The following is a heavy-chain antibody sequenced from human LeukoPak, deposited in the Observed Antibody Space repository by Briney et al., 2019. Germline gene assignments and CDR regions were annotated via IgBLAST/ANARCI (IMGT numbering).Heavy chain of an antibody. V-gene: IGHV4-4*07. CDR2: IYISGST. J-gene: IGHJ4*02. CDR1: GGSISSYY. Sequence: SETLSLTCTVSGGSISSYYWSWIQQPAGKGLEWIGRIYISGSTNYNPSLKSRVTMSVDTSKNQFSLKLSSVTAADTAVYYCARDRGTWNDDGFDYWGQGTLVTVSS. CDR3: ARDRGTWNDDGFDY. D-gene: IGHD1-1*01.